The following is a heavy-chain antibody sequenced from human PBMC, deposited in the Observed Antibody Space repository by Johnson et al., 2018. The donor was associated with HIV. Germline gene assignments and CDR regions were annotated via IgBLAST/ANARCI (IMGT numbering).Heavy chain of an antibody. D-gene: IGHD2-21*02. Sequence: QVQLVESGGGVVQPGGSLRLSCAASGFTFSTHGMNWVRQAPGRGLEWVAFIGYDGSNKYYADSVKGRFTISRDNFKNTLSLQMNSLRAEDTAVYYCARPHIVVVTAGYAFDIWGQGTMVIVSS. V-gene: IGHV3-30*02. CDR3: ARPHIVVVTAGYAFDI. CDR1: GFTFSTHG. J-gene: IGHJ3*02. CDR2: IGYDGSNK.